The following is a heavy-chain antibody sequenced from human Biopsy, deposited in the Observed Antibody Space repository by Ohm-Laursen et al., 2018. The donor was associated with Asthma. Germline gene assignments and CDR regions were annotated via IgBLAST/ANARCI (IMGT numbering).Heavy chain of an antibody. V-gene: IGHV3-23*01. Sequence: SLRFSCAASGFTFSSSAMSWVRQAPGKGLERVSAITGSGGTTYYADSVRGRFTISRDNSKSTLFLQMDSLSAEDTAVYYCAKDFRGIAVAGDRGFDYWGQGTLVIVSS. D-gene: IGHD6-19*01. CDR3: AKDFRGIAVAGDRGFDY. CDR2: ITGSGGTT. J-gene: IGHJ4*02. CDR1: GFTFSSSA.